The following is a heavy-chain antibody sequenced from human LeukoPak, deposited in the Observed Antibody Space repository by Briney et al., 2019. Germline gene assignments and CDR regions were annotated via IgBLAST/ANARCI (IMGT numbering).Heavy chain of an antibody. CDR3: ARGYCGGDCYGD. CDR2: IDGSSSHI. J-gene: IGHJ1*01. D-gene: IGHD2-21*02. V-gene: IGHV3-21*01. Sequence: GGSLRLSCAASGFSFSNYAMNWVRQAPGKGLEWVSSIDGSSSHIYYADSVQGRFTISRDNTKSSLYLQMNSLRAEDMAVYYCARGYCGGDCYGDWGQGTLVTVSS. CDR1: GFSFSNYA.